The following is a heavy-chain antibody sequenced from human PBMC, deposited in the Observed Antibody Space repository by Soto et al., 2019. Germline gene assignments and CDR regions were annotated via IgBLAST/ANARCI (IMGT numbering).Heavy chain of an antibody. CDR3: ARDAYSITGTTILDY. J-gene: IGHJ4*02. CDR1: GYTFTSYG. CDR2: ISAYNGNT. Sequence: ASVKVSCKASGYTFTSYGISWVRQAPGQGLEWMGWISAYNGNTNYAQKLQGRVTMTTDTSTSTAYMELRSLRSDDTAVCYCARDAYSITGTTILDYWGQGTLVTVSS. D-gene: IGHD1-20*01. V-gene: IGHV1-18*04.